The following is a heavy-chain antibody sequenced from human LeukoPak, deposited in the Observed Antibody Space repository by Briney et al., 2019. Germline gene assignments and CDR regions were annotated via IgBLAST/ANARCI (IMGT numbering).Heavy chain of an antibody. Sequence: SETLSLTCAVYGGSFSGYYWSWIRQPPGKGLEWIGEINHSGSTNYNPSLKSRVTISVDTSKNQFSLKLSSVTAADTAVYYCAEVRVGGSGWLLGYYGMDVWGQGTTVTVSS. CDR3: AEVRVGGSGWLLGYYGMDV. V-gene: IGHV4-34*01. CDR2: INHSGST. CDR1: GGSFSGYY. J-gene: IGHJ6*02. D-gene: IGHD6-19*01.